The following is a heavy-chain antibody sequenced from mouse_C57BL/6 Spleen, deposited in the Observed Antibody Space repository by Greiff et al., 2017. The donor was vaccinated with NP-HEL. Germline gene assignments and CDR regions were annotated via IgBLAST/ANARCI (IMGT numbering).Heavy chain of an antibody. CDR3: ARPVVYYGNYRDWYFDV. CDR1: GFTFSDYG. CDR2: ISSGSSTI. D-gene: IGHD2-1*01. V-gene: IGHV5-17*01. J-gene: IGHJ1*03. Sequence: EVQGVESGGGLVKPGGSLKLSCAASGFTFSDYGMHWVRQAPEKGLEWVAYISSGSSTIYYADTVKGRFTISRDNAKNTLFLQMTSLRSEDTAMYYCARPVVYYGNYRDWYFDVWGTGTTVTVSS.